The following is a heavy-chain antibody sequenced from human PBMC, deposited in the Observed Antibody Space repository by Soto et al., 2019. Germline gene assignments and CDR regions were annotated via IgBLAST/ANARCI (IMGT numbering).Heavy chain of an antibody. V-gene: IGHV3-7*03. CDR2: IKQDGSEI. CDR1: GFSFSTYW. CDR3: ARDKIVGATFFDF. D-gene: IGHD1-26*01. J-gene: IGHJ4*02. Sequence: AGGSLRLSCAASGFSFSTYWMSWVRQTPGKGLEWVANIKQDGSEIYYLASVKGRFTISRDNAKNSLYLQMNSLRVEDTAMYYCARDKIVGATFFDFWGQGALVTVSS.